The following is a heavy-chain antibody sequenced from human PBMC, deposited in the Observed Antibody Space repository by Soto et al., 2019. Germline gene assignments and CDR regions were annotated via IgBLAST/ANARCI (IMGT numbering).Heavy chain of an antibody. CDR2: IYYSGST. Sequence: SETLSLTCTVSGGSISSGGYYWSWIRQHPGKGLEWIGYIYYSGSTYYNPSLKSRVTISVDTSKNQFSLKLSSVTAADTAVYYCARGGGYDYPYYYYYGMDVGSQGTTVTVSS. CDR1: GGSISSGGYY. J-gene: IGHJ6*02. V-gene: IGHV4-31*03. D-gene: IGHD5-12*01. CDR3: ARGGGYDYPYYYYYGMDV.